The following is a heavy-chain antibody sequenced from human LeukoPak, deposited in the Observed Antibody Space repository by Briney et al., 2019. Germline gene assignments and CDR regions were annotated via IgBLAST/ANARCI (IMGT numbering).Heavy chain of an antibody. V-gene: IGHV4-59*08. CDR2: IYYSGST. CDR3: ARGGDSGYDYLDY. D-gene: IGHD5-12*01. CDR1: GGSISSYY. J-gene: IGHJ4*02. Sequence: SETLSLTCTVSGGSISSYYWSWIRQPPGKGLEWIGYIYYSGSTNYNPSLKSRVTISVDTSKNQFSLKLSSVTAADTAVYYCARGGDSGYDYLDYWGQGTLVTVSS.